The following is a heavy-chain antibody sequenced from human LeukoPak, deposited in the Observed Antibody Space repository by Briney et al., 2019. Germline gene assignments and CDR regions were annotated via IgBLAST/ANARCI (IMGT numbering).Heavy chain of an antibody. J-gene: IGHJ4*02. CDR2: IYYSGST. Sequence: SQTLSLTCTVSGGSISSGGYYWSWVRQHPGKGLEWLGYIYYSGSTYYKPSLKSRVTISVDTSKNQFSLKLSSVTAADTAVYYCARDGRGYCSSTSCYYFDHWGQGTLVTVSS. V-gene: IGHV4-31*03. D-gene: IGHD2-2*01. CDR1: GGSISSGGYY. CDR3: ARDGRGYCSSTSCYYFDH.